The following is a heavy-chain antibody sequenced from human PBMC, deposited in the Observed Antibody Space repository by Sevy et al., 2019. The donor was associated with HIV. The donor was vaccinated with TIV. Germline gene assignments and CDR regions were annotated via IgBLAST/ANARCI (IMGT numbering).Heavy chain of an antibody. V-gene: IGHV1-69*02. J-gene: IGHJ4*02. CDR2: IIPISGMT. Sequence: ASVKVSCKASGGTFSNYPIIWVRQAPGQGLEWMGRIIPISGMTNYAQKFQGRVTITADKSTSTAYMELTSLRSEDTAVYYCAKREGFNWNRYDYWGQGTLVTVSS. CDR1: GGTFSNYP. D-gene: IGHD1-20*01. CDR3: AKREGFNWNRYDY.